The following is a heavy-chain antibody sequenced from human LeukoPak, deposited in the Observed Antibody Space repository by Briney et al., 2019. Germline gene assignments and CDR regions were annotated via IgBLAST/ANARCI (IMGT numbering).Heavy chain of an antibody. J-gene: IGHJ4*02. D-gene: IGHD1-26*01. CDR2: ISAYNGNT. V-gene: IGHV1-18*04. Sequence: ASVMVSCKASGYTFTGYSIHWVRQAPGQGLEWMGWISAYNGNTNYAQKLQGRVTMTTDTSTSTAYMELRSLRSDDTAVYYCARASSGSYDYWGQGTLVTVSS. CDR3: ARASSGSYDY. CDR1: GYTFTGYS.